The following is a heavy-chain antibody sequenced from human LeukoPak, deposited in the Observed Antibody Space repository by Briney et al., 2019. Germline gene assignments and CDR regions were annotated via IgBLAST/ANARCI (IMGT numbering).Heavy chain of an antibody. CDR3: ARGRDLGSRGWFDP. CDR1: GFTFSSYA. V-gene: IGHV3-30*09. Sequence: GGSLRLSCAASGFTFSSYAMHWVRQAPGKGLEWVAVISYDGSNKYYADSVKGRFAISRDNSKNTLYLQMNSLRAEDTAVYYCARGRDLGSRGWFDPWGQGTLVTVSS. J-gene: IGHJ5*02. D-gene: IGHD3-10*01. CDR2: ISYDGSNK.